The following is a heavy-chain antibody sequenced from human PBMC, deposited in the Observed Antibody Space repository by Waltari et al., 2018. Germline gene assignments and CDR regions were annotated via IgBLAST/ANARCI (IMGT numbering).Heavy chain of an antibody. J-gene: IGHJ3*02. V-gene: IGHV3-48*01. CDR3: ARDDLLRGHYSYDALDI. D-gene: IGHD3-3*01. CDR1: GFTFRPYS. CDR2: VSSTGSPI. Sequence: EVQLVESGGGLVQPGGSLRLSCAAFGFTFRPYSMNWVRQAPGKGLEWLSFVSSTGSPIYYAESVKGRFTISRDNDNNLVYLQMSSLRAEDTAVYYCARDDLLRGHYSYDALDIWGQGTMVTVSS.